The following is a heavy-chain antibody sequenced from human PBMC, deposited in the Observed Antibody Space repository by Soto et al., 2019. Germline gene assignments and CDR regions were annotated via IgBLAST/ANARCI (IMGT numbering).Heavy chain of an antibody. CDR2: IYSGGST. Sequence: PGGSLRLSCAASGFTVSSNYMSWVRQAPGKGLEWVSVIYSGGSTYYADSVKGRFTISRDNSKNTVYLQMNSLRAEDTAVYYCARSYFDSRGGFDYWGQGTLVTVSS. V-gene: IGHV3-53*01. CDR1: GFTVSSNY. D-gene: IGHD3-22*01. J-gene: IGHJ4*02. CDR3: ARSYFDSRGGFDY.